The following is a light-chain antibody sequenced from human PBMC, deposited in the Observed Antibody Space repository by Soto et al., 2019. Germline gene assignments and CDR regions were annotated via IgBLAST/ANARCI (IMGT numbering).Light chain of an antibody. CDR1: SSDVGGYNY. Sequence: QSALTQPPSASGSPGQSVTISCTGTSSDVGGYNYVSWYQQHPGKAPKLMISEVSKRPSGVPDRFSGSKSGNTASLTVSGLQPEDEADYYCCSYAGSNNYVFGTGTKLTVL. CDR3: CSYAGSNNYV. V-gene: IGLV2-8*01. J-gene: IGLJ1*01. CDR2: EVS.